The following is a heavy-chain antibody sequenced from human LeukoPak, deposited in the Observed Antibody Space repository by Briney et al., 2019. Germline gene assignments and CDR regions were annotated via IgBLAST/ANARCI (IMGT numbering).Heavy chain of an antibody. J-gene: IGHJ3*02. CDR2: VYPGDSDT. CDR3: ARQTSDAFDI. CDR1: GYSFTSYW. V-gene: IGHV5-51*01. Sequence: GESLKISCKGSGYSFTSYWIGWVRQMPGKGLEWMGIVYPGDSDTTYSSSFQGQVTISADTSISTAYLQWSSLRASDTAMYYCARQTSDAFDIWGQGTMVTVSS.